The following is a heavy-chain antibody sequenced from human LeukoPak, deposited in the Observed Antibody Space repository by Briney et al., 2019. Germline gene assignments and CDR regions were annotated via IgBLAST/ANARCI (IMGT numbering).Heavy chain of an antibody. V-gene: IGHV1-8*01. Sequence: RASVKVSCKASGYTFTSYDINWVRQATGQGLEWMGWMNPNSGNTGYAQTFQGRVTMTRNTSISTAYMELSSLRSEDTAVYYCASGVLRYFDSGYFQHWGQGTLVTVSS. D-gene: IGHD3-9*01. CDR2: MNPNSGNT. CDR1: GYTFTSYD. CDR3: ASGVLRYFDSGYFQH. J-gene: IGHJ1*01.